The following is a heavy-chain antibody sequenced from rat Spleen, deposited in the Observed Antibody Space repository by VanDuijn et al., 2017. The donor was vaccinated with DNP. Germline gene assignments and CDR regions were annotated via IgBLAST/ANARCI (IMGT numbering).Heavy chain of an antibody. Sequence: QVQLKESGPGLVQPSQTLSLTCTVAGFSLTGYNVHWVRQPPGKGLEWMGVIWNSGGSRYNSALKSRLSISKDTSKSQVFLKLNSLQTEDTAMYFCARWYNYPYAMDAWGQGTSVTVSS. CDR3: ARWYNYPYAMDA. CDR2: IWNSGGS. D-gene: IGHD1-5*01. CDR1: GFSLTGYN. J-gene: IGHJ4*01. V-gene: IGHV2-41*01.